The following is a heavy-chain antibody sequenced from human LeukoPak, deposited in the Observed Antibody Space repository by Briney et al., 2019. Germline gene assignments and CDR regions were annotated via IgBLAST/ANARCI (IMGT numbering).Heavy chain of an antibody. CDR1: GGSSSGYY. CDR3: ARGYNWNDGNWFDP. V-gene: IGHV4-34*01. CDR2: INHSEST. D-gene: IGHD1-1*01. Sequence: PSETLSLTCVVYGGSSSGYYWSWIRQPPGKGLEWIGEINHSESTNYSPSLKSRVTISLHTSKNQFSLKLSSVTAADTAVYYCARGYNWNDGNWFDPWGQGTLVTVSS. J-gene: IGHJ5*02.